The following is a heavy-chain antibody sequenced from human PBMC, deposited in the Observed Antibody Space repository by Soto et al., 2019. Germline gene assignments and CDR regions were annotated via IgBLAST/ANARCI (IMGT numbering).Heavy chain of an antibody. D-gene: IGHD1-26*01. CDR1: EYSFANQW. CDR3: AIGGSTRGSNQFDI. CDR2: ISPDTSRT. Sequence: GGSLRISCEGSEYSFANQWIGWVRQMPGKGLEWVGIISPDTSRTLYSPSLQGQVTISVDKSISTVYLQRNSLKASDTAMYYWAIGGSTRGSNQFDIWGQGTLVTVSS. J-gene: IGHJ3*02. V-gene: IGHV5-51*01.